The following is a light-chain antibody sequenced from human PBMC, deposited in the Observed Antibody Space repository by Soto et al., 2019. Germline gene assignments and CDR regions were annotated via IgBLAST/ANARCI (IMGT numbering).Light chain of an antibody. CDR1: QSVNNNF. CDR2: GAS. Sequence: EIVLTQSPGTLSLSPGERATLSCRASQSVNNNFLAWYQQKPGQAPRLLIYGASSRAAGIPDRFSGSGSGTDSTLTVTKLDPEDFAFFYCQQYGNSPRTFGQGTKVEVK. J-gene: IGKJ1*01. V-gene: IGKV3-20*01. CDR3: QQYGNSPRT.